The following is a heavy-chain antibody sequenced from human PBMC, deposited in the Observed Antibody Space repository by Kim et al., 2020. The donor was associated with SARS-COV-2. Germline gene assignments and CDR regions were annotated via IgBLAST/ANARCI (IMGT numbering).Heavy chain of an antibody. CDR3: ARDHTYYYDSSGYYLAYYYYGMDV. D-gene: IGHD3-22*01. V-gene: IGHV4-4*07. J-gene: IGHJ6*02. CDR2: IYTSGST. CDR1: GGSISSYY. Sequence: SETLSLTCTVSGGSISSYYWSWIRQPAGKGLEWIGRIYTSGSTNYNPSLKSRVTMSVDTSKNQFSLKLSSVTAADTAVYYCARDHTYYYDSSGYYLAYYYYGMDVWGQGTTVTVSS.